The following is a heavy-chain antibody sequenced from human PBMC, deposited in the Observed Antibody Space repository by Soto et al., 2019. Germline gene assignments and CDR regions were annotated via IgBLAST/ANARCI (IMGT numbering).Heavy chain of an antibody. J-gene: IGHJ4*02. CDR3: ARDPYYPRPTDY. Sequence: EVQLLESGGGLVQPGGSLRLSCAASGFTFSGYWMHWVRQAPGKGLVWVSRINSDGSSTNYADSVKGRFTISRDNAKNTLYLQMNSLRVEDTAVYYCARDPYYPRPTDYWGQGTLVTVSS. CDR1: GFTFSGYW. V-gene: IGHV3-74*01. D-gene: IGHD3-10*01. CDR2: INSDGSST.